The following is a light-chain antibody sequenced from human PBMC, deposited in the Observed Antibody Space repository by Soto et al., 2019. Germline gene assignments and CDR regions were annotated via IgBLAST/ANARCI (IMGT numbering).Light chain of an antibody. V-gene: IGKV1-5*03. CDR1: PSISSW. CDR3: QQYNSYPWT. J-gene: IGKJ1*01. CDR2: KAS. Sequence: EIQMTQSPSTLSASVGNRGTITCRASPSISSWLAWYQQKPGKAPKLLIYKASSLESGVPSRFSGSGSGTEFTLTISSLQPDEFATYYCQQYNSYPWTFGQGTKVDLK.